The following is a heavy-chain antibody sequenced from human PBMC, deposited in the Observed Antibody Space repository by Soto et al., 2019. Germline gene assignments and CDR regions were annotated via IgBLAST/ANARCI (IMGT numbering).Heavy chain of an antibody. Sequence: GGSLRLSCAASGFTFSSYAMSWVRQAPGKGLEWVSAISGSGGSTYYADSVKGRFTISRDNSKNTRYLQMNSLRAEDTAVYYCAISLAGYCSGGSCYSGAFDIWGQGTMVTVSS. V-gene: IGHV3-23*01. J-gene: IGHJ3*02. CDR2: ISGSGGST. D-gene: IGHD2-15*01. CDR1: GFTFSSYA. CDR3: AISLAGYCSGGSCYSGAFDI.